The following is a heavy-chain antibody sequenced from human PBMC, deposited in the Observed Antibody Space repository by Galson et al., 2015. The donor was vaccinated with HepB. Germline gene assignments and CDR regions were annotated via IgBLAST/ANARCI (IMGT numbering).Heavy chain of an antibody. Sequence: SLRLSCAASAFTFSSYGMHWVRQAPGKGLEWVAVMSHDGTNTHYADSVKGRFTISRDNSKNTLYLDMKSLITEDTAVYYCAKDRAHDFWSGHPVVPTYFYYYGMDVWGQGTTVTVSS. CDR2: MSHDGTNT. CDR3: AKDRAHDFWSGHPVVPTYFYYYGMDV. D-gene: IGHD3-3*01. CDR1: AFTFSSYG. J-gene: IGHJ6*02. V-gene: IGHV3-30*18.